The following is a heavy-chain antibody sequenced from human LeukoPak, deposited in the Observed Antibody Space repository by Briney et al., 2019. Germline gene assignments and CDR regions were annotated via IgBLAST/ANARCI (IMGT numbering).Heavy chain of an antibody. CDR2: IYPGDSDT. Sequence: GESLKISCKGSGYSFTSYWIGWVRQMPGKGLEWMGIIYPGDSDTRYSPSFQGQVTISADKSISTAYLQWSSLKASDTAMYYCARFASAAPDGYGMDVWGQGPTVTVS. CDR1: GYSFTSYW. CDR3: ARFASAAPDGYGMDV. V-gene: IGHV5-51*01. J-gene: IGHJ6*02. D-gene: IGHD5-24*01.